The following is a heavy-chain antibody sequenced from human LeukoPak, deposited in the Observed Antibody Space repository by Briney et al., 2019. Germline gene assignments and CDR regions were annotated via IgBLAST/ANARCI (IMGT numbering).Heavy chain of an antibody. CDR3: ARQELVFHYYYGMDV. V-gene: IGHV4-39*01. J-gene: IGHJ6*02. D-gene: IGHD6-6*01. CDR2: IYYSGST. Sequence: WIRQPPGKGLEWIGSIYYSGSTYYNPSLKSRVTISVDTSKNQFSLKLSSVTAADTAVYYCARQELVFHYYYGMDVWGQGTTVTVSS.